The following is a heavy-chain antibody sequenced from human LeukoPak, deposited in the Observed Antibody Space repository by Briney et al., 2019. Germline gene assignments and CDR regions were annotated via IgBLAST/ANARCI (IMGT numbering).Heavy chain of an antibody. J-gene: IGHJ6*02. D-gene: IGHD3-22*01. Sequence: GASVKVSCKASGGTFSSYAISWVRQAPGQGLEWMGGIIPIFGTANYAQKFQGRVTITADESTSTAYMELSSLRSEDTAVYYCARVGYLYYDSSGYPRYYGMDVWGQATTVTVSS. CDR3: ARVGYLYYDSSGYPRYYGMDV. CDR2: IIPIFGTA. CDR1: GGTFSSYA. V-gene: IGHV1-69*13.